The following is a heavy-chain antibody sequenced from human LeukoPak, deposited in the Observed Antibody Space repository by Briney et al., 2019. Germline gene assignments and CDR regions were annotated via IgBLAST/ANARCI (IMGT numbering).Heavy chain of an antibody. CDR2: ISAYNGKT. V-gene: IGHV1-18*01. CDR3: ARDIPYSSGWYEAYGMDV. CDR1: GYTFTSYG. J-gene: IGHJ6*02. D-gene: IGHD6-19*01. Sequence: ASVKVSCKASGYTFTSYGISWVRQAPGQGLEWMGWISAYNGKTNHAQKVQGRVTMTTDTYTSTAYMELRSLRSDDTAVYYCARDIPYSSGWYEAYGMDVWGQGTTVTVSS.